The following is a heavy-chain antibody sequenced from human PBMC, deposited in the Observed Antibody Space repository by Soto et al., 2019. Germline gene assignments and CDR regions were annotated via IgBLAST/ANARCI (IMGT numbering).Heavy chain of an antibody. CDR1: GGSISSGGYY. V-gene: IGHV4-31*03. J-gene: IGHJ1*01. CDR2: IYYSGST. Sequence: QVQLQESGPGLVKPSQTLSLTCTVSGGSISSGGYYWSWIRQHPGKGLEWIGYIYYSGSTYYNPSRKSRVTISVDTSKNQFSLKMSFVTAADTAVYYCAIYDSSGSRGFQHWGQGTLVTGTS. D-gene: IGHD3-22*01. CDR3: AIYDSSGSRGFQH.